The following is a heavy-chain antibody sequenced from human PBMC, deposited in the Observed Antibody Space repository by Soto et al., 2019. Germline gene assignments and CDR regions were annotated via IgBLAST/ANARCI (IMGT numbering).Heavy chain of an antibody. CDR2: IGTAGDP. CDR3: ARGDCSSTSCYSLNYYGMDV. J-gene: IGHJ6*02. D-gene: IGHD2-2*02. V-gene: IGHV3-13*05. Sequence: GGSLRLSCEASGFTFRNYDMHWVRQATGKGLEWVSAIGTAGDPYYPGSVKGRFTISRENAKNSLYLQMNSLRAGDTAVYYCARGDCSSTSCYSLNYYGMDVWGQGTTVTVSS. CDR1: GFTFRNYD.